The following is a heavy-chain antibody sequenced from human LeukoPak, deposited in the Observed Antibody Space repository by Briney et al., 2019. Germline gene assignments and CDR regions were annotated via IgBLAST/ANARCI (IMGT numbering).Heavy chain of an antibody. Sequence: GGSLRLSCAASGFTYSSYAMSWIRQAPGKGLEWVSYISSSGSTIYYADSVKGRFTISRDNAKNSLYLQMNSLRAEDTAVYYCARSEYDYVWGSYRYFDYWGQGTLVTVSS. D-gene: IGHD3-16*02. CDR2: ISSSGSTI. J-gene: IGHJ4*02. CDR3: ARSEYDYVWGSYRYFDY. V-gene: IGHV3-11*01. CDR1: GFTYSSYA.